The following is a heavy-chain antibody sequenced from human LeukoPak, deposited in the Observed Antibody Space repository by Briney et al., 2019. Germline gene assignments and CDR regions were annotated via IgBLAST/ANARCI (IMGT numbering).Heavy chain of an antibody. CDR1: GFTFSSYA. D-gene: IGHD3-16*01. CDR2: ISYDGSNK. CDR3: AKDYWGPAPEYYFDY. Sequence: GGSLRLSCAASGFTFSSYAMHWVRQAPGKGLEWVAVISYDGSNKYYADSVKGRFTISRDNSKNTLYLQMNSLRAEDTAVYYCAKDYWGPAPEYYFDYWGQGTLVTVSS. V-gene: IGHV3-30-3*01. J-gene: IGHJ4*02.